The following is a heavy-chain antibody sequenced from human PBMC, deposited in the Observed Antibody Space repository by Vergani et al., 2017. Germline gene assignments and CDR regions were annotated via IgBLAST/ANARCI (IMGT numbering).Heavy chain of an antibody. V-gene: IGHV3-30*18. CDR1: GFTFSSYG. J-gene: IGHJ6*02. CDR2: ISYDGSNK. Sequence: VQLLESGGGVVQPGRSLRLSCAASGFTFSSYGMHWVRQAPGKGLEWVAVISYDGSNKYYADSVKGRFTISRDNSKNTLYLQMNSLRAEDTAVYYCAKDSSGWNGDYYGMDVWGQGTTVTVSS. D-gene: IGHD6-19*01. CDR3: AKDSSGWNGDYYGMDV.